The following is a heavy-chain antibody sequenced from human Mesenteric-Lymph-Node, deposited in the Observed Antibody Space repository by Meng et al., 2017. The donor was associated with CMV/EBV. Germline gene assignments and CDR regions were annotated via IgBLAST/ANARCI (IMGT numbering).Heavy chain of an antibody. CDR2: INPYNGDT. J-gene: IGHJ4*02. Sequence: ASVKVSCKASGYILTGYYIHWMRQAPGQGLEWMGWINPYNGDTHYAQQFQGRVTMTRDTSVSTAYVELSRLRSDDTAIYYCARGYYDTSDYPFDHWGQGTLVTVSS. CDR3: ARGYYDTSDYPFDH. V-gene: IGHV1-2*02. CDR1: GYILTGYY. D-gene: IGHD3-22*01.